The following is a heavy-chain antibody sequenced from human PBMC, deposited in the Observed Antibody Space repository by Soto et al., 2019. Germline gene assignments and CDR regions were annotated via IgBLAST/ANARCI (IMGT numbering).Heavy chain of an antibody. D-gene: IGHD2-21*01. V-gene: IGHV3-23*01. CDR1: GFTFSSSA. CDR3: ASAKAVVIAALGI. J-gene: IGHJ3*02. Sequence: EVQLLESGGGLVQPGGSLRLSCTASGFTFSSSAMNWVRQSPGQGLEWVASVSENGGSRGVTYYEDSVKGRFTISRDNSNNSLYLQMDSLRGADTAVYYCASAKAVVIAALGIWGQGTMVTVSS. CDR2: VSENGGSRGVT.